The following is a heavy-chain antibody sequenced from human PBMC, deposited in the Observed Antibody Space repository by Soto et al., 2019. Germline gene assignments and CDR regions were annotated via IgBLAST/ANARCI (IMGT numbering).Heavy chain of an antibody. CDR2: IYHSGST. D-gene: IGHD6-19*01. CDR3: ARAGGLGAVAADY. J-gene: IGHJ4*02. V-gene: IGHV4-30-2*01. Sequence: QLQLQESGSGLVKPSQTLSLTCAVSGGSISSGGYSWSWIRQPPGKGLEWIGYIYHSGSTYYNPALKSRVTISGDRSKNQFSRKLSSVTAADTAVYYCARAGGLGAVAADYWGQGTLVTVSS. CDR1: GGSISSGGYS.